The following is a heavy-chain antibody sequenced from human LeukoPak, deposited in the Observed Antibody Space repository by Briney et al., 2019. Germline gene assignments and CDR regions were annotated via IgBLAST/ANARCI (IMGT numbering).Heavy chain of an antibody. CDR1: GYTFTGYY. CDR2: INPNSGGT. CDR3: ARDDFRILTHYYYVMDV. Sequence: ASVTVSCKASGYTFTGYYMHWVRQAPGQGLEGMGWINPNSGGTNYAQKFQGRVTMTRDTSISTAYMELSSLRSYDTAVYYCARDDFRILTHYYYVMDVWGQGTTVTVSS. J-gene: IGHJ6*02. V-gene: IGHV1-2*02.